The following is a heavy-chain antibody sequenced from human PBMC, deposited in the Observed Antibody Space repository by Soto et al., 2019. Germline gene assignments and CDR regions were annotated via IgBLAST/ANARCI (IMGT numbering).Heavy chain of an antibody. J-gene: IGHJ5*02. CDR2: MNPNSDGA. CDR3: ARGGGSGWHGDWFDP. V-gene: IGHV1-2*02. CDR1: GYRFTDYY. D-gene: IGHD6-19*01. Sequence: QVHLVQSGAEVKEPGASVKVSCKASGYRFTDYYIHWVRQAPGQGLAWMGWMNPNSDGANYAQKFRGRVTMTRDKSIRTAYMEVNRLTSDDTAVYFCARGGGSGWHGDWFDPWGQGTLVTVSS.